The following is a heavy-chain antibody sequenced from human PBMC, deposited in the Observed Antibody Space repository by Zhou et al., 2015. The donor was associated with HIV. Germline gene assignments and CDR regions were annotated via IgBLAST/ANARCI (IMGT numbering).Heavy chain of an antibody. CDR3: ARGQRELTGVVGMDV. J-gene: IGHJ6*02. V-gene: IGHV1-8*02. Sequence: QVQLVQSGAEVKKPGSSVKVSCKASGGTFSSYVISWVRQATGQGLEWMGWMNPNSGNTGYAQKFQGRVTMTRNTSISTAYMELSSLRSEDTAVYYCARGQRELTGVVGMDVWGQGTTVTVSS. D-gene: IGHD7-27*01. CDR2: MNPNSGNT. CDR1: GGTFSSYV.